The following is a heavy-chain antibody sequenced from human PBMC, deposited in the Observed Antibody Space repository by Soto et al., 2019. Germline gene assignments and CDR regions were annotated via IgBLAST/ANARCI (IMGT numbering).Heavy chain of an antibody. CDR1: GFTFSSYG. D-gene: IGHD3-10*01. CDR2: IWYDGSNK. V-gene: IGHV3-33*01. Sequence: HPGGSLRLSCSASGFTFSSYGMHWVRQAPGKGLEWVAVIWYDGSNKYYADSVKGRFTISRDNSKNTLYLQMNSLRAEDTAVYYCARASYGTGYYFDYWGQGTLVTVSS. CDR3: ARASYGTGYYFDY. J-gene: IGHJ4*02.